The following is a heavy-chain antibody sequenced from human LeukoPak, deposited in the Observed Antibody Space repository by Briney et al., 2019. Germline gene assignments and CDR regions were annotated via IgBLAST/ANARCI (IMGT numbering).Heavy chain of an antibody. CDR1: GGPFSGYY. CDR3: ARDIGLDYSSSSFASDI. CDR2: INHSGST. J-gene: IGHJ3*02. D-gene: IGHD6-6*01. Sequence: SQTLSLTCAVYGGPFSGYYWSWIRQPPGKGLEWIGEINHSGSTNYNPSLKSRAFMSIDTSKRQLSLKLSSVTAAGTAIYYCARDIGLDYSSSSFASDIWGPGTLVIVSS. V-gene: IGHV4-34*01.